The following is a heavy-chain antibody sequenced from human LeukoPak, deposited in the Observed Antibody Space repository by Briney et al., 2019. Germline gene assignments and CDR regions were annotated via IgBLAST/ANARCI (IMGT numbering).Heavy chain of an antibody. CDR2: IYYSGST. CDR1: GGSISSSNYY. CDR3: AGGHYPLEY. J-gene: IGHJ4*02. V-gene: IGHV4-39*07. D-gene: IGHD1-26*01. Sequence: SETLSLTCTVSGGSISSSNYYWGWIRQPPGKGLEWIGSIYYSGSTYYNPSLKSRVTISVDTSRTQFSLKLSSMTAADTAVYYCAGGHYPLEYWGQGTLVTVSS.